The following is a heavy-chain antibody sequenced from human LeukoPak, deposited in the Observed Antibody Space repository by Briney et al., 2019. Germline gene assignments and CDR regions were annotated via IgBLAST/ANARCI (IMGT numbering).Heavy chain of an antibody. J-gene: IGHJ3*02. D-gene: IGHD6-13*01. CDR1: GFTFDDYA. V-gene: IGHV3-9*01. Sequence: GGSLRLSCAASGFTFDDYAMHWVRQAPGKGLEWVSGISWNSGSIGYADSVKGRFTISRDNAKNSLYLQMNSLRAEDTAVYYCAKPQEWQQLVGRDAFDIWGQGTMVTVSS. CDR3: AKPQEWQQLVGRDAFDI. CDR2: ISWNSGSI.